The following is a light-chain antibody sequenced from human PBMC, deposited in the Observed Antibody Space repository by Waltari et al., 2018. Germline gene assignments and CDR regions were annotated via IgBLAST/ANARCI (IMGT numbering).Light chain of an antibody. CDR3: ASHTDIRPMI. CDR2: DVS. CDR1: SSDVGAYDF. J-gene: IGLJ2*01. Sequence: QSALTQPASMSGSPGQSITISCTGTSSDVGAYDFVSWYQQHPGKAPKLMIYDVSKWPSVVSNRFSGSKSGNTASLTISWLQTEDESVYYCASHTDIRPMIFGGGTKFTVL. V-gene: IGLV2-14*03.